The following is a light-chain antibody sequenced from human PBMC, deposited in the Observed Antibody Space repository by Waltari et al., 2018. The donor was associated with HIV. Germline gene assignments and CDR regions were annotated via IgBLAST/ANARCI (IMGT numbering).Light chain of an antibody. Sequence: EIVMTQSPATLSVSTEESVTLSCRASQSVSSNLAWYQQKPGRAPRLLIYGASTRATGIPARFNGSRSGTEFTLTIGSLQSEDFAVYYCQQYNNWPLYTFGQGTKLEIK. CDR2: GAS. CDR3: QQYNNWPLYT. V-gene: IGKV3-15*01. CDR1: QSVSSN. J-gene: IGKJ2*01.